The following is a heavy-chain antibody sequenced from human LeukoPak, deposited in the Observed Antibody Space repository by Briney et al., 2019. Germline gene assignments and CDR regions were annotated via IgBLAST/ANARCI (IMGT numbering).Heavy chain of an antibody. Sequence: PSETLSLTCAVYGGSFSGYYWSWIRQPPGKGLEWIGEINHSGSTNYNPSLKSRVTISVDTSKNQFSLKLSSVTAADTAVYYCATCGSRCDYWGQGTLVTVSS. CDR1: GGSFSGYY. CDR2: INHSGST. V-gene: IGHV4-34*01. D-gene: IGHD1-26*01. J-gene: IGHJ4*02. CDR3: ATCGSRCDY.